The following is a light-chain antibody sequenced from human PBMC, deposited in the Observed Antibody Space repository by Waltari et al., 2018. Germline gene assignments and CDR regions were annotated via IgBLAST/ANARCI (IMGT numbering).Light chain of an antibody. V-gene: IGLV1-36*01. Sequence: QSVLTQPPSVSEAPRPRVTISCSGSRSNIGNNAVNWYQKVPGKAPKLLVYYDNQVPSGVSDRFSGSKSGTSASLAISGLQSEDEADYYCAAWDDSLSAWLFGGGTKLTVL. CDR3: AAWDDSLSAWL. CDR2: YDN. J-gene: IGLJ3*02. CDR1: RSNIGNNA.